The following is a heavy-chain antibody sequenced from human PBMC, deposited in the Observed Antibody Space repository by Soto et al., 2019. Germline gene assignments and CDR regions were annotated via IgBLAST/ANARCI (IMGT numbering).Heavy chain of an antibody. CDR1: GYTFTSYG. CDR3: AGGRGNLLEREGGFDY. CDR2: ISAYNGNT. V-gene: IGHV1-18*01. Sequence: QVQLVQSGAEVKKPGASVKVSCKASGYTFTSYGISWVRQAPGQGLEWMGWISAYNGNTNYEQKLQGRVTMTTDTSTSTADMEMRSLRDDDKAVYYCAGGRGNLLEREGGFDYWCQGTLVTVSS. D-gene: IGHD1-1*01. J-gene: IGHJ4*02.